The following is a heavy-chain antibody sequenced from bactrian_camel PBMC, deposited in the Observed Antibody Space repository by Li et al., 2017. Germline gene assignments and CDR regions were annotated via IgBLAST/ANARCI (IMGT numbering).Heavy chain of an antibody. V-gene: IGHV3S53*01. D-gene: IGHD6*01. CDR2: VSRDGVT. CDR1: GAALDC. CDR3: AEGRGSRGEHCYSLNY. J-gene: IGHJ4*01. Sequence: HVQLVESGGGSVQAGGSLRLSCAASGAALDCMQWFRQAPGKEREGVAAVSRDGVTTYADSVKGRFTISQDSARNTVYLQMNNLQPEDTATYYCAEGRGSRGEHCYSLNYWGQGTQVTVS.